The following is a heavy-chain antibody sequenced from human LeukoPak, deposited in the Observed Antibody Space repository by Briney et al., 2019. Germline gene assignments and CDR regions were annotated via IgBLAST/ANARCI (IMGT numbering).Heavy chain of an antibody. CDR2: INHSGST. Sequence: MTSETLSLTCAVYGGSFSGYYWNWIRQPPGKGLEWIGEINHSGSTNYNPSLKSRVTISVDTSKNQFSLKLSSVTAADTAVYYCARGLRGRYSYGYYFDYWGQGTLVTVSS. CDR3: ARGLRGRYSYGYYFDY. J-gene: IGHJ4*02. V-gene: IGHV4-34*01. CDR1: GGSFSGYY. D-gene: IGHD5-18*01.